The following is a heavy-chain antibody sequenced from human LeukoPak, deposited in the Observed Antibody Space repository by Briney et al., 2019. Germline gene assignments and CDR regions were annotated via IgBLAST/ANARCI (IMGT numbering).Heavy chain of an antibody. J-gene: IGHJ5*02. CDR2: IYHSGST. CDR1: GGSISSGGYS. V-gene: IGHV4-30-2*01. Sequence: SQTLSLTCAVSGGSISSGGYSWSWIRQPPGKGLEWIGYIYHSGSTYYNPSLKSRVTISVDRSRNQFSLKLSSVTAADTAVYYCARVVTMVRGIGFDPWGQGTLVTVSS. D-gene: IGHD3-10*01. CDR3: ARVVTMVRGIGFDP.